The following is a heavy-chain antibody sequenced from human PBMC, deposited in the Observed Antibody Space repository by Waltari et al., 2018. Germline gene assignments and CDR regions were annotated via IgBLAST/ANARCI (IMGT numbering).Heavy chain of an antibody. Sequence: EVHLVESGGGLVQPGGSLKISCAASGFNFILSPIHGGRQAPGKGLEWIGRIRSKINNDATAYGASVKDRFSISRDDSRNTAFLEMNSLKTDDSAVYYCAKQKTGGANDFWGQGTLVTVST. J-gene: IGHJ4*01. CDR2: IRSKINNDAT. CDR1: GFNFILSP. CDR3: AKQKTGGANDF. D-gene: IGHD3-16*01. V-gene: IGHV3-73*02.